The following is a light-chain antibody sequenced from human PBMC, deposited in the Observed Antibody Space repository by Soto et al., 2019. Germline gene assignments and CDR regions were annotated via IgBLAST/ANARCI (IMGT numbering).Light chain of an antibody. J-gene: IGKJ1*01. Sequence: EIVLTQSPGNLSSSPGESATLPCSSSQSVSSSYLAWYQQKPGQAARLLISGASNRATGTPDRFRGSGSGTDFTITITRLEPEDFAVYYCHQYGSAPWTVGQGTKVDIK. V-gene: IGKV3-20*01. CDR2: GAS. CDR3: HQYGSAPWT. CDR1: QSVSSSY.